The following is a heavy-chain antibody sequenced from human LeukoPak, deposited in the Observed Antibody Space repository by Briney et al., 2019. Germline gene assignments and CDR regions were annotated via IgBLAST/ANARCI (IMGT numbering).Heavy chain of an antibody. J-gene: IGHJ4*02. CDR3: AKDSITHYYDSSGYYRDY. CDR2: ISSSGSTI. Sequence: GGSLRLSCAASGFTFSDYYMSWIRQAPGKGLEWVSYISSSGSTIYYADSVKGRFTISRDNSKNTLYLQMNSLRAEDTAVYYCAKDSITHYYDSSGYYRDYWGQGTLVTVSS. CDR1: GFTFSDYY. V-gene: IGHV3-11*01. D-gene: IGHD3-22*01.